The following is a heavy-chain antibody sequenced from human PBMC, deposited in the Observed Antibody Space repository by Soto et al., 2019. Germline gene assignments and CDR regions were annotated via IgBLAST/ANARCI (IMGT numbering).Heavy chain of an antibody. CDR3: ARAYCSGGSCYFKTYYFDY. J-gene: IGHJ4*02. CDR2: IYYSGST. Sequence: QVQLQESGPGLVKPSETLSLTCTVSGGSISSYYWSWIRQPPGKGLEWIGYIYYSGSTNYNPSLKSRVTISVDTSKNQFSLKLSSVTAADTAVYYCARAYCSGGSCYFKTYYFDYWGQGTLVTVSS. V-gene: IGHV4-59*01. D-gene: IGHD2-15*01. CDR1: GGSISSYY.